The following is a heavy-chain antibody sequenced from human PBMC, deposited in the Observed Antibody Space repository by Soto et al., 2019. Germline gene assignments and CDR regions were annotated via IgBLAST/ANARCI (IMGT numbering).Heavy chain of an antibody. CDR2: ISYDGSNK. Sequence: QVQLVESGGGVVQPGRSLRLSCAASGFTFSSYGMHWVRQAPGKGLEWVAVISYDGSNKYYADSVKGRFTISRDNSKNTLYLQMNSLRAEDTAVYYCATATTSGAFDIWGQGTMVTVSS. CDR1: GFTFSSYG. J-gene: IGHJ3*02. D-gene: IGHD1-26*01. V-gene: IGHV3-30*03. CDR3: ATATTSGAFDI.